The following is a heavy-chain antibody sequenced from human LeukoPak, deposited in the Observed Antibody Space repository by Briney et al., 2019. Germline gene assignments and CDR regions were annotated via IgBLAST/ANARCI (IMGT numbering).Heavy chain of an antibody. CDR3: ARQRFLEAYYFDY. J-gene: IGHJ4*02. Sequence: ASVKVSCKASGDTFSAYGITWVRQAPGQGLEWLGRIIPILPVTNYAQKFQGRVTITADKSTNTAYMELSSLRSEDTAVYYCARQRFLEAYYFDYWGQGTLVTVSS. CDR1: GDTFSAYG. D-gene: IGHD3-3*01. CDR2: IIPILPVT. V-gene: IGHV1-69*04.